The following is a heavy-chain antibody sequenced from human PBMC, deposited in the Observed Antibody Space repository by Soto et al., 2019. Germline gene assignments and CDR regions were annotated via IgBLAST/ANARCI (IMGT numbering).Heavy chain of an antibody. D-gene: IGHD1-26*01. J-gene: IGHJ4*02. CDR2: IDPSDSFL. CDR3: ARTNSGFDY. Sequence: GESLKISCQGSGYKFSNFWITWVRQMPGKGLEWMGSIDPSDSFLTYSPSFQGQVTISADKSISTVYLHWSSLKASDTAMYYCARTNSGFDYWGQGTLVTVSS. CDR1: GYKFSNFW. V-gene: IGHV5-10-1*04.